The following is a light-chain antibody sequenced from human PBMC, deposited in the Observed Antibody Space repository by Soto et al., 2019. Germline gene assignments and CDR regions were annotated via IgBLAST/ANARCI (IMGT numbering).Light chain of an antibody. CDR3: QQYHTYPWT. CDR2: DAS. J-gene: IGKJ1*01. CDR1: QSISSY. V-gene: IGKV1-5*01. Sequence: DIQMTQSPSTLSASVGDRVTITCRASQSISSYLAWYQQKPGKAPKVLIFDASSLESGVPSRFSGSGSGTEFTLSISSLQPDDFATYYCQQYHTYPWTFGQGTKVDSK.